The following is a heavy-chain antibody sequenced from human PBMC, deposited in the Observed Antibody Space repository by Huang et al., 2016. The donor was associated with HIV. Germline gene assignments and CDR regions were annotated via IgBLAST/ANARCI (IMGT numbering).Heavy chain of an antibody. CDR3: ARWEAAADNNWFDP. V-gene: IGHV1-69*01. J-gene: IGHJ5*02. Sequence: QVQLVQSGAEVKKPGSSVKVSCRASGGTFWSCGISWVRQAPGQGPEWMGGSIPIFGTPNDAQKFQGRVTITADESTSTAYMELSSLRSEDTAVYYCARWEAAADNNWFDPWGQGTLVTVSS. D-gene: IGHD6-13*01. CDR1: GGTFWSCG. CDR2: SIPIFGTP.